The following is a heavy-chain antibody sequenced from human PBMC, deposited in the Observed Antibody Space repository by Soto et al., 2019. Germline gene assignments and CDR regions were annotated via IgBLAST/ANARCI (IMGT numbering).Heavy chain of an antibody. CDR3: ARNIVVVTANYYYYGMDV. V-gene: IGHV1-69*12. Sequence: QVQLVQSGAEVKKPGSSVKVSCKASGGTFSSYAISWVRQAPGQGLEWMGGIIPIFGTANYAQKFQGRVTITADESTSTDYTELSSLRSEDTAVYYCARNIVVVTANYYYYGMDVWGQGTTVTVSS. J-gene: IGHJ6*02. CDR1: GGTFSSYA. CDR2: IIPIFGTA. D-gene: IGHD2-21*02.